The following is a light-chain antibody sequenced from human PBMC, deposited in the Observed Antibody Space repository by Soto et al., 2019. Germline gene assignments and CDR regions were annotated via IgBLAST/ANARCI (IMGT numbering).Light chain of an antibody. Sequence: QLTQSPSSLCASVGDRVTITCRASQGIGSALAWYQQKPGKAPKLLIYDASSLESGVPSRFSGSGSGTDFTLTISSLQPEDFATYYCQQFNVFGGGTKVDIK. CDR1: QGIGSA. V-gene: IGKV1-13*02. CDR3: QQFNV. J-gene: IGKJ4*01. CDR2: DAS.